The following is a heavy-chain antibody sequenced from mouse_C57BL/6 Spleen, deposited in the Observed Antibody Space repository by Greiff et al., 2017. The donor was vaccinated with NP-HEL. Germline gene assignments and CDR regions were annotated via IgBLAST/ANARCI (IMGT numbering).Heavy chain of an antibody. D-gene: IGHD2-1*01. CDR1: GYTFTSYT. J-gene: IGHJ4*01. Sequence: QVQLQQPGAELARPGASVKMSCKASGYTFTSYTMHWVKQRPGQGLEWIGYINPSSGYTKYNQKFKDKATLTADKSSSTAYMQLSSLTSEDSAVYYCARFYYDAMDYWGQGTSVTVSS. CDR2: INPSSGYT. V-gene: IGHV1-4*01. CDR3: ARFYYDAMDY.